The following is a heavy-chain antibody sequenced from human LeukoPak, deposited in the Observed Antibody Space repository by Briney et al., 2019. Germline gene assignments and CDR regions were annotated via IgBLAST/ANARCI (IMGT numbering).Heavy chain of an antibody. CDR3: ARGPGYCGGGTCYLRFDY. D-gene: IGHD2-15*01. CDR1: GGSISSGDYY. CDR2: IYYSGTT. Sequence: SQTLSLTCTVSGGSISSGDYYWSWIRQPPGKGLEWIGYIYYSGTTYNNPSLKSRVTISVDTSNNQFSLKLNSVTAADTAVYFCARGPGYCGGGTCYLRFDYWGQGTLVTVSS. J-gene: IGHJ4*02. V-gene: IGHV4-30-4*01.